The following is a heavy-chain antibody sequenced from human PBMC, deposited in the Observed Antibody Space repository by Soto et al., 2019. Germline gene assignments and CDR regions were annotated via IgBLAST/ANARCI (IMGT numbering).Heavy chain of an antibody. CDR2: IYYSGST. CDR1: GGSISSGGYY. Sequence: SETLSLTCTVSGGSISSGGYYWSWIRQHPGKGLEWIGYIYYSGSTYYNPSLKSRVTISVDTSKNQFSLKLSSVTAADTAVYYCARGGGTGYYGLDVWGQGTTVTVS. J-gene: IGHJ6*02. V-gene: IGHV4-31*02. D-gene: IGHD6-25*01. CDR3: ARGGGTGYYGLDV.